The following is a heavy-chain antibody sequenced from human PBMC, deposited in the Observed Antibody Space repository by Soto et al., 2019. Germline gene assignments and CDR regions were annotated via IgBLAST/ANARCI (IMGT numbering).Heavy chain of an antibody. CDR1: GGTFSSYA. D-gene: IGHD5-12*01. CDR3: ARDRGYSGYDRYYYGMDV. J-gene: IGHJ6*02. Sequence: SVKVSCKASGGTFSSYAISWLRQAPGQGLEWMGGIIPIFGTANYAQKFQGRVTITADESTSTAYMELSSLRSEDTAVYYCARDRGYSGYDRYYYGMDVWGQGTTVTVSS. V-gene: IGHV1-69*13. CDR2: IIPIFGTA.